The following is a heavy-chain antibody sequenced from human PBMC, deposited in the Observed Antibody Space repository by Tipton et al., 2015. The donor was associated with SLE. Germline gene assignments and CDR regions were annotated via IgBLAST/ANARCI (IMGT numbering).Heavy chain of an antibody. J-gene: IGHJ4*02. CDR3: ARHDFRAVTPDS. D-gene: IGHD3-3*01. CDR1: GGSFSGYY. Sequence: TLSLTCAVYGGSFSGYYWSWIRQPPGRGLEWIGYIYYSGSTNYNPSLKSRVTISVDTSKSQFSLKLRSVTAADTAVYYCARHDFRAVTPDSWGQGTLVTVSS. CDR2: IYYSGST. V-gene: IGHV4-59*08.